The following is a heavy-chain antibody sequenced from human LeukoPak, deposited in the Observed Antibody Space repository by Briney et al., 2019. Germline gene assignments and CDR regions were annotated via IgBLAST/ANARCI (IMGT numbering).Heavy chain of an antibody. Sequence: PGGSLRLSCAASGFTFSSYSMNWVRQAPGKGLEWVSHISGSSSTIYYADSVKGRFTISRDNAKNSLYLQMNSLRAEDTALYYCGKDVLAGGLDVWGQGTTVTVSS. J-gene: IGHJ6*02. CDR1: GFTFSSYS. CDR3: GKDVLAGGLDV. V-gene: IGHV3-48*04. CDR2: ISGSSSTI.